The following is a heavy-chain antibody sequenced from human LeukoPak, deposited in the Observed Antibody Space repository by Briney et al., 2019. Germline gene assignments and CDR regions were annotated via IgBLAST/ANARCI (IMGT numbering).Heavy chain of an antibody. CDR3: ARDHGRGYSGYDQGGY. CDR1: GFTFSSYS. CDR2: ISSSSSYI. D-gene: IGHD5-12*01. V-gene: IGHV3-21*01. Sequence: GGSLRLSCAASGFTFSSYSMNWVRQAPGKGLEWVSSISSSSSYIYYADSVKGRFTISRDNAKNSLYLQMNSLRAEDTAVYYCARDHGRGYSGYDQGGYWGQGTLVTVSS. J-gene: IGHJ4*02.